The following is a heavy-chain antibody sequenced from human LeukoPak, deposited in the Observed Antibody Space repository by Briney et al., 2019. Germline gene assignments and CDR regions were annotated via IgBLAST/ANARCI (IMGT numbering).Heavy chain of an antibody. D-gene: IGHD6-19*01. CDR2: IKQDGTEK. J-gene: IGHJ4*02. CDR3: ATPSGYSSGWYPFDN. V-gene: IGHV3-7*01. Sequence: GGSLRLSCAASGFTFSRYWMSWVRQAPGKGLEWVANIKQDGTEKYYVDSVRGRFTISRDNAKNSLYLQMNSLRAEDTAVYYCATPSGYSSGWYPFDNWGQGTLVTVSS. CDR1: GFTFSRYW.